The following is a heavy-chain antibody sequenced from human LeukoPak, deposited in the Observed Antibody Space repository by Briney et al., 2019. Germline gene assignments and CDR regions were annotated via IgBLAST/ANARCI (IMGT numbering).Heavy chain of an antibody. V-gene: IGHV4-59*01. D-gene: IGHD3-10*01. J-gene: IGHJ4*02. CDR2: IYYSGST. CDR1: GGSISSYY. CDR3: TKGRGI. Sequence: SETLSLTCTVSGGSISSYYWSWIRQPPGKGLEWIGYIYYSGSTNYNPSLKSRVTISVDTSKNQFSLKLSSVTAADTAVYYCTKGRGIWGQGTLVTDSS.